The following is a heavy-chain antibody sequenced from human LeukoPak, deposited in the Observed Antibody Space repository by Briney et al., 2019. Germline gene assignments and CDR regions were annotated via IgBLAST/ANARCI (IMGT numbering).Heavy chain of an antibody. Sequence: GGSLRLSCAASGFTFSSYGMSWVRQAPGKGLEWVSAISGSGGSTYYADSVKGRFTISRDNSKNTLYLQMNSLRAEDTAVYYCAKDYYYDGIAYWGQGTLVTVSS. V-gene: IGHV3-23*01. CDR1: GFTFSSYG. D-gene: IGHD3-22*01. CDR3: AKDYYYDGIAY. CDR2: ISGSGGST. J-gene: IGHJ4*02.